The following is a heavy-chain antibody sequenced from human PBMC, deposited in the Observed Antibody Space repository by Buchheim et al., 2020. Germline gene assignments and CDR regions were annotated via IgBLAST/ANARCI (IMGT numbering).Heavy chain of an antibody. J-gene: IGHJ2*01. CDR1: GFTFSSYA. Sequence: EVQLLESGGVLVQPGGSLRLSCTASGFTFSSYAMGWVRQAPGKGLEWVSSLNSGSDGSDGTYYADSVRGRFTISRDNYKNTMYLQMNSLSADDTAIYYCAKPWISSWYFDFWGRGTL. CDR3: AKPWISSWYFDF. V-gene: IGHV3-23*01. D-gene: IGHD2-2*03. CDR2: NSGSDGSDGT.